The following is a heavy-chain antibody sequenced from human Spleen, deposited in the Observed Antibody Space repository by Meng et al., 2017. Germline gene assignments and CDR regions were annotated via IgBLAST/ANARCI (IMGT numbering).Heavy chain of an antibody. V-gene: IGHV4-38-2*02. CDR2: MYHSGST. D-gene: IGHD6-19*01. Sequence: SETLSLTCTVSGYSISSGYYWGWIRQPPGKGLEWIGSMYHSGSTDYNPSLKSRVTISVDTSKNQFSLRLSSVTAADTAVYYCARRMAVAGYYFDYWGQGTLVTVSS. CDR1: GYSISSGYY. CDR3: ARRMAVAGYYFDY. J-gene: IGHJ4*02.